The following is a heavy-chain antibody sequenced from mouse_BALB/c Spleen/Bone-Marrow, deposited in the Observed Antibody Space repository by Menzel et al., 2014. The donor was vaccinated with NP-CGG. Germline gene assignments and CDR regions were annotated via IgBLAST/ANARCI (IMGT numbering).Heavy chain of an antibody. CDR1: GFNIKDTY. D-gene: IGHD2-14*01. V-gene: IGHV14-3*02. CDR2: IDPANGNT. CDR3: ASYRYAWYFDV. Sequence: EVKLMESGAELVKPGASVELSCTASGFNIKDTYMHWVKRRPEQGLEWIGRIDPANGNTKYDPKFQGKATITADTSSNTAYLQLSSLTSEDTAVYYCASYRYAWYFDVWGAGTTVTVSS. J-gene: IGHJ1*01.